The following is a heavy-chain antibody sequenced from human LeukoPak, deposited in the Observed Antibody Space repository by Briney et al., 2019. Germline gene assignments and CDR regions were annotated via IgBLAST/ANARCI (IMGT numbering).Heavy chain of an antibody. D-gene: IGHD1-26*01. V-gene: IGHV4-34*01. J-gene: IGHJ4*02. Sequence: SETLSLTCAVYGGSFSGYYWSWIRQPPGKGLEWIGEINHSGSTNYNPSLESRVTISVDTSKNQFSLKLSSVTAADTAVYYCASEIVGATKGHYFDYWGQGTLVTVSS. CDR1: GGSFSGYY. CDR3: ASEIVGATKGHYFDY. CDR2: INHSGST.